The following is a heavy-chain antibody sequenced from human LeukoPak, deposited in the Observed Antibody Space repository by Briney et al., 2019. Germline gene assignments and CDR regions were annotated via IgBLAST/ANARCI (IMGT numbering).Heavy chain of an antibody. D-gene: IGHD7-27*01. CDR2: IRGSGSGSCNGM. J-gene: IGHJ4*02. V-gene: IGHV3-48*04. CDR1: GFIFSDYS. Sequence: PGGALMLSCAASGFIFSDYSMNWVRQAPGKGLEGVSNIRGSGSGSCNGMYYGDCVKSRFTISRDDAKNSLYLQMSSLRAEDTAFYYCARDNNWGFDYWGQGALVTVSS. CDR3: ARDNNWGFDY.